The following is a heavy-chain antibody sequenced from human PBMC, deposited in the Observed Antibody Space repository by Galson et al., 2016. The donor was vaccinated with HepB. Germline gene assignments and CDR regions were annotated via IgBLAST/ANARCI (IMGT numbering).Heavy chain of an antibody. CDR2: MRDSGNT. Sequence: ETLSLTCSVSGGYISGVYWSWTRQPPGKGLEWIAYMRDSGNTNYNPSLKSRVTISVDTSIYQFSLRLSSVTAADTAVYYCARSAGSAGMHWGQGTLVTVSS. J-gene: IGHJ1*01. CDR3: ARSAGSAGMH. V-gene: IGHV4-59*12. CDR1: GGYISGVY.